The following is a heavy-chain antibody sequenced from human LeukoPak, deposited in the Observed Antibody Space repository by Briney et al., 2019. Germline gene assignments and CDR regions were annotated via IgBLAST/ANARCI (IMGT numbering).Heavy chain of an antibody. CDR1: GGTFSSYA. CDR3: ARVSTIHRRPFDY. CDR2: IIPILGIA. J-gene: IGHJ4*02. V-gene: IGHV1-69*04. D-gene: IGHD5/OR15-5a*01. Sequence: SVKVSCKASGGTFSSYAISWVRQAPGQGLEWMGRIIPILGIANYAQKFQGRVTITADKSTSTAYMELSSLRSEDTAVYYCARVSTIHRRPFDYWGQGTLVTVSS.